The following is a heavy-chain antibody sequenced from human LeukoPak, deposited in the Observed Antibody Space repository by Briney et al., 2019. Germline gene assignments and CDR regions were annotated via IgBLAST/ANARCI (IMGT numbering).Heavy chain of an antibody. V-gene: IGHV3-74*01. J-gene: IGHJ4*02. CDR2: INSDGSST. CDR3: AKVESAAAGTGFDY. Sequence: GGSLRLSCAASGFTFSSYWMHWVRQAPGKGLVWVSRINSDGSSTSYADSVKGRFTISRDNSKNTLYLQMNSLRAEDTAVYYCAKVESAAAGTGFDYWGQGTLVTVSS. D-gene: IGHD6-13*01. CDR1: GFTFSSYW.